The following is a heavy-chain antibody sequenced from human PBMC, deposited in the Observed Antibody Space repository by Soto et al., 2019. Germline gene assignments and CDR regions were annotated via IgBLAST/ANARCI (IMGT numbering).Heavy chain of an antibody. CDR3: AREKTYYDILTGYRRLYYFDY. D-gene: IGHD3-9*01. Sequence: QVQLVQSGAEVKKPGSSVKVSCKASGGTFSSYAISWVRQAPGQGLEWMGGAIPIFGTANYAKKFQGRVTITADESTSTDYMELSSLRSDDTGVYYCAREKTYYDILTGYRRLYYFDYWGQGTLVTVSS. J-gene: IGHJ4*02. CDR2: AIPIFGTA. V-gene: IGHV1-69*19. CDR1: GGTFSSYA.